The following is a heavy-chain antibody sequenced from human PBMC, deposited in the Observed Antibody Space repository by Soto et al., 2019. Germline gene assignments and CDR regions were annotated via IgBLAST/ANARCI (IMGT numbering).Heavy chain of an antibody. CDR1: GYSFTSYW. CDR3: ARRRGSDGSWTDHNYYYMDV. D-gene: IGHD1-1*01. CDR2: IYPGDSDT. Sequence: PGESLKISCKGSGYSFTSYWIGWVRQMPGKGLEWMGIIYPGDSDTRYSPSFQGQVTISADKSISTAYLQWSSLRASDTAMYYCARRRGSDGSWTDHNYYYMDVWGKGTTVTVSS. V-gene: IGHV5-51*01. J-gene: IGHJ6*03.